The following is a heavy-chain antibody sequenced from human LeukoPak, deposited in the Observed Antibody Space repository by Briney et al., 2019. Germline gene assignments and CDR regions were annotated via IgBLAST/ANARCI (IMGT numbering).Heavy chain of an antibody. CDR1: GGTFSSYA. V-gene: IGHV1-69*13. J-gene: IGHJ5*02. D-gene: IGHD3-22*01. CDR3: ARTSMITLRNWFDP. CDR2: IIPIFGTA. Sequence: ALVKVSCKASGGTFSSYAISWVRQAPGQGLEWMGGIIPIFGTANYAQKFQGRVTITADESTSTAYMELSSLRSEDTAVYYCARTSMITLRNWFDPWGQGTLVTVSS.